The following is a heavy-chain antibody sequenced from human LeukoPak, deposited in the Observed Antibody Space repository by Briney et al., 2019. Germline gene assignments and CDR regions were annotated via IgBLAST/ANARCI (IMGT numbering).Heavy chain of an antibody. V-gene: IGHV3-21*01. CDR1: GFTFSTFA. CDR2: IFPSGGEI. D-gene: IGHD4-17*01. J-gene: IGHJ4*02. Sequence: GGSLRLSCAASGFTFSTFAMIWVRQPPGKGLEWVSSIFPSGGEIHYADSVKGRFTIFRDNTKNSLYLQMDSLTADDTAVYFCACLRGPSDYWGQGTLVTVSS. CDR3: ACLRGPSDY.